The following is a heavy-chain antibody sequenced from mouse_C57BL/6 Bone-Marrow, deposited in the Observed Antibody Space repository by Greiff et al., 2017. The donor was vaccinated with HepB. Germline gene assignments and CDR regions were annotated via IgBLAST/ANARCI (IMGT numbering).Heavy chain of an antibody. CDR2: ISSGISTI. Sequence: EVKVEESGGGLVKPGGSLKLSCAASGFTFSDYGMHWVRQAPEKGLEWVAYISSGISTIYYADTVKGRFTISRDNAKNTLFLQMTSLRSEDTAMYYCARGCYYYGSWFAYWGQGTLVTVSA. D-gene: IGHD1-1*01. V-gene: IGHV5-17*01. J-gene: IGHJ3*01. CDR1: GFTFSDYG. CDR3: ARGCYYYGSWFAY.